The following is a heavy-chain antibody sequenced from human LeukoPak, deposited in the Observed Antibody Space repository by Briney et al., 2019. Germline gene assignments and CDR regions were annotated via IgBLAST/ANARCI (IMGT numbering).Heavy chain of an antibody. V-gene: IGHV3-74*01. Sequence: GGSLRLSCAASGFTFSSYWMHWVRQAPGKGLVWVSYIKSDGSSTTYADSVKGRFTISRDNSKNTLYLQMNSLRAEDTAVYYCARVRGSSYFDYWGQGTLVTVSS. CDR2: IKSDGSST. CDR3: ARVRGSSYFDY. D-gene: IGHD1-26*01. J-gene: IGHJ4*02. CDR1: GFTFSSYW.